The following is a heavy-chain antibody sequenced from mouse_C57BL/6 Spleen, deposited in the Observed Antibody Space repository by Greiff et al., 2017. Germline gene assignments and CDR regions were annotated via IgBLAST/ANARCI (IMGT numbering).Heavy chain of an antibody. J-gene: IGHJ4*01. CDR2: INPSDGGT. D-gene: IGHD2-13*01. V-gene: IGHV1-53*01. Sequence: QVQLQQPGTELVKPGASVKLSCTASGYTFTSYWMHWVKQRPGQGLEWIGNINPSDGGTNYNEKFKSKATLTVDKSSSTAYMQLSSLTSEDSAVYYCARGGDYGYAMDYWGQGTSVTVSS. CDR3: ARGGDYGYAMDY. CDR1: GYTFTSYW.